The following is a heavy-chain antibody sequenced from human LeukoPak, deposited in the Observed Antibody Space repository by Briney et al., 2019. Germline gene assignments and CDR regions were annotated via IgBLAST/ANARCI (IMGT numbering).Heavy chain of an antibody. D-gene: IGHD3-10*01. CDR1: GGSISSSSYY. CDR2: IYYSGST. J-gene: IGHJ5*02. V-gene: IGHV4-39*01. CDR3: ARHEHLHYYGLWFDP. Sequence: SETLSLTCTVSGGSISSSSYYWGWIRQPPGKGLEWIGSIYYSGSTYYNPSLKSRVTISVDTSKNQFSLKLSSVTAADTAIYYCARHEHLHYYGLWFDPWGQGTLVTVSS.